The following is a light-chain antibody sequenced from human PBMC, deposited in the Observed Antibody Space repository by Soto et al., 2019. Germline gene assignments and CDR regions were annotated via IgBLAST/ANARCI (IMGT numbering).Light chain of an antibody. CDR3: QQYINWPRT. CDR1: HDVTTY. J-gene: IGKJ1*01. Sequence: ERVVTQSPATLSVSPGERATLSCRASHDVTTYLAWYQQKSGQAPRLLIYAASTRATGIPARFSGSGSGTEFSLTISSLQSEDFAVYYCQQYINWPRTFGQGTKV. CDR2: AAS. V-gene: IGKV3-15*01.